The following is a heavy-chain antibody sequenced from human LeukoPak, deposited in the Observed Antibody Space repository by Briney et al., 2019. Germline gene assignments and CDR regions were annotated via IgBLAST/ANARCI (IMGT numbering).Heavy chain of an antibody. CDR2: IYHSGST. CDR3: ARDQKIVGATKGLDY. CDR1: GGSISSGGYY. V-gene: IGHV4-30-2*01. Sequence: PSETLSLTCTVSGGSISSGGYYWSWIRQPPGKGLEWIGYIYHSGSTYYNPSLKSRVTISVDRSKNQFSLKLSSVTAADTAVYYCARDQKIVGATKGLDYWGQGTLVTVSS. D-gene: IGHD1-26*01. J-gene: IGHJ4*02.